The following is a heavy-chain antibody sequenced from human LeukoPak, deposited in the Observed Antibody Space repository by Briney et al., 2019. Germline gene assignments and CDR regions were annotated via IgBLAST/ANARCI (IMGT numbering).Heavy chain of an antibody. CDR1: GFTFSSYA. J-gene: IGHJ4*02. CDR3: AKQSMYSSGWYIY. D-gene: IGHD6-19*01. V-gene: IGHV3-30*04. Sequence: GESLRLSCAASGFTFSSYAMHWVRQAPGKGLEWVAVISYDGSNKYYADSVKGRFTISRDNSKNTLYLQMNSLRAEDTAVYYCAKQSMYSSGWYIYWGQGTLVTVSS. CDR2: ISYDGSNK.